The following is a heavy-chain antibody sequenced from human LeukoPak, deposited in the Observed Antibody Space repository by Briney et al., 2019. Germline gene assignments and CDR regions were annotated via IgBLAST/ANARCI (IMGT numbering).Heavy chain of an antibody. CDR2: INPNSGGT. D-gene: IGHD2-21*02. J-gene: IGHJ4*02. CDR1: GYTFTGYY. CDR3: ASLRSDGCGGDCYQVDY. V-gene: IGHV1-2*02. Sequence: ASVKVSCKASGYTFTGYYMHWVRQAPGQGLEWMGWINPNSGGTNYAQKLQGRVTMTRDTSISTAYMELSRLRSDDTAVYYCASLRSDGCGGDCYQVDYWGQGTLVTVSS.